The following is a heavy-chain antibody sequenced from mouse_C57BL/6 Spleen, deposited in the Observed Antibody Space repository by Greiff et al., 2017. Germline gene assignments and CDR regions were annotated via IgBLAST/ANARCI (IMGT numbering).Heavy chain of an antibody. V-gene: IGHV1-69*01. CDR2: IDPSDSYT. CDR1: GYTFTSYW. CDR3: ARGLHGDY. J-gene: IGHJ2*01. Sequence: QVQLQQPGAELVMPGASVKLSCKASGYTFTSYWMHWVKQRPGQGLEWIGEIDPSDSYTNYNQKFKGKSTLTVDKSSSTAYMQLSSLTSEDSAVYYCARGLHGDYWGQGTTLTVSS. D-gene: IGHD2-4*01.